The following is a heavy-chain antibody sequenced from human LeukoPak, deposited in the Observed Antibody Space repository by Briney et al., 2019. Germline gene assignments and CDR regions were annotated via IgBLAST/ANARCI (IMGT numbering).Heavy chain of an antibody. CDR2: ISGSGGST. D-gene: IGHD3-10*01. CDR3: AKDRWFGELLGDFDY. CDR1: GFTFSSYG. Sequence: GGSLRLSCAASGFTFSSYGMSWVRQAPGKGLEWVSAISGSGGSTYYADSVKGRFTISRDNSKNTLYLQMNSLRAEDTAVYYCAKDRWFGELLGDFDYWGQGTLVTVSS. J-gene: IGHJ4*02. V-gene: IGHV3-23*01.